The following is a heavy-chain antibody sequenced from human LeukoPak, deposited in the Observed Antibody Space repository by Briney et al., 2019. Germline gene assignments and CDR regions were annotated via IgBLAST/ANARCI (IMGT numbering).Heavy chain of an antibody. J-gene: IGHJ3*02. Sequence: SETLSLTCAVYGGSFSGYYWSWIRQPPGKGLEWIGEINHSGSTNYNPSLKSRVTISVDTSKNQFSLKLSSVTAADTAVYYCARGGFSLFTVVTGPFDIWGQGTMATVSS. V-gene: IGHV4-34*01. CDR1: GGSFSGYY. D-gene: IGHD4-23*01. CDR2: INHSGST. CDR3: ARGGFSLFTVVTGPFDI.